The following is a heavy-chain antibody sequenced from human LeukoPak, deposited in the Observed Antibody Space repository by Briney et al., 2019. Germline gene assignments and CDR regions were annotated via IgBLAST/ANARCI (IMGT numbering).Heavy chain of an antibody. V-gene: IGHV4-61*02. J-gene: IGHJ3*02. Sequence: SETLSLTCTVSGGSISSGSYYWSWIRQPAGKGLEWIGRIYTSGSTNYNPSLKSRVTISVDTSKNQFSLKLSSVTAADTAVYYCARVNYGDLGGAFDIWGQGTMVTVSS. CDR1: GGSISSGSYY. CDR2: IYTSGST. D-gene: IGHD4-17*01. CDR3: ARVNYGDLGGAFDI.